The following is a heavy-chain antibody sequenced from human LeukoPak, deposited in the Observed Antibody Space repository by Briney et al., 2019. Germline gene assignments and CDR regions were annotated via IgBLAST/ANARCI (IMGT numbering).Heavy chain of an antibody. CDR3: AREGGFYHPLDY. D-gene: IGHD1-14*01. J-gene: IGHJ4*02. V-gene: IGHV4-4*02. CDR2: VHLDGRT. Sequence: SEALSLTCAVSGGSVTSTNWWTWVRQPPGKGLEWIGEVHLDGRTNYNPSLTGRLTMSVDLYENHISLKMTSVTAADTAVYYCAREGGFYHPLDYSGQGMLVTVSS. CDR1: GGSVTSTNW.